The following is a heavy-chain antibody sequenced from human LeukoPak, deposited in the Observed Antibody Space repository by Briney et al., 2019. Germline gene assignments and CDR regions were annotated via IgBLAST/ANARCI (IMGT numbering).Heavy chain of an antibody. V-gene: IGHV3-21*06. CDR2: ISSGSTYI. D-gene: IGHD6-6*01. CDR3: ARDKAQDSVYYGMDV. Sequence: GGSLRLSCAASGFTFSSYSMVWVRQAPGKGLEWVSSISSGSTYIYYAASVTGRFTMSRDNARTSLYLQMNSLGAEDTAVYYCARDKAQDSVYYGMDVWGQGTTVTVSS. CDR1: GFTFSSYS. J-gene: IGHJ6*02.